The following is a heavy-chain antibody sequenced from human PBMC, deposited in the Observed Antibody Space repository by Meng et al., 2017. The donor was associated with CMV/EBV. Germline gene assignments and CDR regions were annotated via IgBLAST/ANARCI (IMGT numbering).Heavy chain of an antibody. CDR1: GGSISSYY. Sequence: SETLSLTCTVSGGSISSYYWSWIRQLPGKGLEWIGYIYYSGSTNYNPSLKSRVTISVDTSKNQFSLKLSSVTAADTAVYYCARGRTIFDAFDIWGQGTMVTVSS. CDR2: IYYSGST. CDR3: ARGRTIFDAFDI. D-gene: IGHD3-3*01. J-gene: IGHJ3*02. V-gene: IGHV4-59*01.